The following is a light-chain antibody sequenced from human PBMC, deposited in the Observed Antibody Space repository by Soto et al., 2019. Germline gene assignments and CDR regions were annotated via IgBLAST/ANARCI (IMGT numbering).Light chain of an antibody. V-gene: IGLV2-14*01. CDR1: SSDVGGYNY. J-gene: IGLJ1*01. CDR2: DVS. CDR3: SSYTSSSTLYV. Sequence: QSALTQPASVSGSPGQSITISCTGTSSDVGGYNYVSWYQQHPGKDHKLMIYDVSNRPPGVSNRFSGSNSGNTASLTISGHQAEDESDYYCSSYTSSSTLYVFGTGTKVTVL.